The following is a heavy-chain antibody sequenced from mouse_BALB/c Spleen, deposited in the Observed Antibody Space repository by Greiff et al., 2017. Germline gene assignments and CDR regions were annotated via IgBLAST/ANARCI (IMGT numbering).Heavy chain of an antibody. Sequence: LVKPGASVKLSCKASGYSFTGYYMHWVKQSHGKSLEWIGYISCYNGATSYNQKFKGKATFTVDTSSSTAYMQFNSLTSEDSAVYYCARDYYRYDDALYAMDYWGQGTSVTVSS. D-gene: IGHD2-14*01. CDR1: GYSFTGYY. CDR2: ISCYNGAT. J-gene: IGHJ4*01. V-gene: IGHV1S34*01. CDR3: ARDYYRYDDALYAMDY.